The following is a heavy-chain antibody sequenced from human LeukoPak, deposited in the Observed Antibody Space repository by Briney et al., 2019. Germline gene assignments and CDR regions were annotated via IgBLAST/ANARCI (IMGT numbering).Heavy chain of an antibody. CDR2: IIPIFGTA. J-gene: IGHJ4*02. D-gene: IGHD5-18*01. V-gene: IGHV1-69*13. Sequence: ASVKVSCKASGGTFSSYAISWVRQAPGQGFEWMGGIIPIFGTANYAQKFQGRVTITADESTSTAYMELSSLRSGDTAVYYCARVKRGYSYGLQYYFDYWGQGTLVTVSS. CDR1: GGTFSSYA. CDR3: ARVKRGYSYGLQYYFDY.